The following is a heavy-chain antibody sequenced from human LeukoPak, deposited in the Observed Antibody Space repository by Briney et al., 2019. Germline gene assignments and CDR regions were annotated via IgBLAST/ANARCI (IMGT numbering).Heavy chain of an antibody. V-gene: IGHV1-18*01. CDR2: ISAYNGNT. Sequence: ASVKVSCKASGYTFTSYGISWVRQAPGQGLEWMGWISAYNGNTNYAQKFQGRVTMTRDTSISTAYMELSRLRSDDTAVYYCARTYYDILTGLPYYYMDVWGKGTTVTISS. CDR3: ARTYYDILTGLPYYYMDV. D-gene: IGHD3-9*01. J-gene: IGHJ6*03. CDR1: GYTFTSYG.